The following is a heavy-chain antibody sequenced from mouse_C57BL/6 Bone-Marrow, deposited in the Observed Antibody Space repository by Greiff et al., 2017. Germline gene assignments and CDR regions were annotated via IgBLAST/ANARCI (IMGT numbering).Heavy chain of an antibody. J-gene: IGHJ1*03. CDR3: ASYYYGSSSFYV. V-gene: IGHV1-55*01. CDR2: IYPGSGST. D-gene: IGHD1-1*01. CDR1: GYTFPSYW. Sequence: QVQLQQPGAELVKPGASVKMSCKASGYTFPSYWITWVKQRPGQGLEWIGDIYPGSGSTNYNEKFKSKATMTVDTSSSTAYMQLISLTSEDSAVYYCASYYYGSSSFYVWGTGTTVTVSS.